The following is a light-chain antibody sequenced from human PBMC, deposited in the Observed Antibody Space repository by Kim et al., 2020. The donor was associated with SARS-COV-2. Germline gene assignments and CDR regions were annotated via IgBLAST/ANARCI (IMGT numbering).Light chain of an antibody. CDR1: HGISNY. J-gene: IGKJ1*01. CDR3: LQHNDYPRT. Sequence: ASVGDRVTITCRASHGISNYLAWFQQKPGKVPMRLIYVASSLQCGVPSRFSGSGSGTELSLTISSLQPEDFATYCCLQHNDYPRTFGQGTKVDIK. CDR2: VAS. V-gene: IGKV1-17*03.